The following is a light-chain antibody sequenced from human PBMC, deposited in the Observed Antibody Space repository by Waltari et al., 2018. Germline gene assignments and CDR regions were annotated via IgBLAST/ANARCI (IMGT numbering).Light chain of an antibody. J-gene: IGLJ3*02. CDR3: TSYAGSNNWV. CDR2: EVT. CDR1: SSAVGVYNY. Sequence: QSALTQSPSASGSPGQSVTISCTGTSSAVGVYNYFPWYQQHPGKAPKLMIYEVTKRPSGVPDRFSGSKSGNTASLTVSGLQAEDEADYYCTSYAGSNNWVFGGGTKVTVL. V-gene: IGLV2-8*01.